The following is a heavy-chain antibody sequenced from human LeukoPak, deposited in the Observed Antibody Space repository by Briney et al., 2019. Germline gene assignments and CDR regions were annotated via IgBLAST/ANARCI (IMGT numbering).Heavy chain of an antibody. V-gene: IGHV3-13*01. D-gene: IGHD6-19*01. Sequence: GGSLRLSCAGSGFSFSSYDMLWVRQATGKGLEWVSAIGSGGDTYYAGSVKGRFTISRESAKNSFYLQMNSLSAGDTAVYFCARAVAGTDETDSWGQGTLVTVSS. J-gene: IGHJ4*02. CDR3: ARAVAGTDETDS. CDR1: GFSFSSYD. CDR2: IGSGGDT.